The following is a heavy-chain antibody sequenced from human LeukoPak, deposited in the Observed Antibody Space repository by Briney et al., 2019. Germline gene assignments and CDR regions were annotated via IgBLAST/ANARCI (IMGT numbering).Heavy chain of an antibody. CDR2: ISSSSSYI. D-gene: IGHD2-2*01. J-gene: IGHJ4*02. CDR3: ARRTGYCSSTSCYPERFDY. CDR1: GSTFSSYS. V-gene: IGHV3-21*01. Sequence: PGGSLRLSCAASGSTFSSYSMNWVRQAPGKGLEWVSSISSSSSYIYYADSVKGRFTISRDNAKNSLYLQMNSLRAEDTAVYYCARRTGYCSSTSCYPERFDYWGQGTLVTVSS.